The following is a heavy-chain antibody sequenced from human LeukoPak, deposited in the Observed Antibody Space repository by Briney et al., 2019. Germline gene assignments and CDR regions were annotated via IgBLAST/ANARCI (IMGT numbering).Heavy chain of an antibody. CDR3: ARDQYYDSKGWFDP. D-gene: IGHD3-22*01. CDR2: IHTYNGHT. CDR1: GGTFSSYA. J-gene: IGHJ5*02. V-gene: IGHV1-18*01. Sequence: ASVKVSCKASGGTFSSYAITWVRQAPGQGLEWMGWIHTYNGHTNYAQKLQGRVTMTTDTSTSTAYMELRSLRSDDTAVYYCARDQYYDSKGWFDPWGQGTLVTVSS.